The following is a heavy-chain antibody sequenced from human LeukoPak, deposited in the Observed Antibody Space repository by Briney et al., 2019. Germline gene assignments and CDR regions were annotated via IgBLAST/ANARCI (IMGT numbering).Heavy chain of an antibody. J-gene: IGHJ4*02. D-gene: IGHD6-19*01. CDR1: GFTFSSYS. Sequence: GGSLRLSCAASGFTFSSYSMNWVRQAPGKGLEWVSYISSSSSTIYYADSVKGRFTISRDNAKNSLYLQMNSLRAEDTAVYYSARDRVAVAGTFDYWGQGTLVTVSS. V-gene: IGHV3-48*04. CDR2: ISSSSSTI. CDR3: ARDRVAVAGTFDY.